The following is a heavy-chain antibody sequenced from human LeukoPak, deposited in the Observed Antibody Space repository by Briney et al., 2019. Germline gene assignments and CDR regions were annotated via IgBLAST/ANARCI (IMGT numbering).Heavy chain of an antibody. CDR2: ISAYNGNT. V-gene: IGHV1-18*01. CDR3: ARDSLAYDSSGYIHDAFDI. Sequence: GASVKVSCKASGYTFTSYGISWVRQAPGQGLEWMGWISAYNGNTNYAQKLQGRVTMTTDTSTSTAYMELRSLRSDDTAVYYCARDSLAYDSSGYIHDAFDIWGQGTMVTVSS. D-gene: IGHD3-22*01. J-gene: IGHJ3*02. CDR1: GYTFTSYG.